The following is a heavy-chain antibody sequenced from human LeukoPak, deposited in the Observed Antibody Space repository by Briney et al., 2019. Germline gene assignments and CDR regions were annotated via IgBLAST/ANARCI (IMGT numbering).Heavy chain of an antibody. J-gene: IGHJ4*02. V-gene: IGHV4-59*01. CDR1: AGSISTYY. CDR3: ARDGAGGKMAY. CDR2: TYFSGST. D-gene: IGHD6-13*01. Sequence: SETLSLTCTVSAGSISTYYWSWIRQPPGKGLEWIGYTYFSGSTNYNPSLRSRVTISVDTSKNQFSLKLSSVTAADTAVYYCARDGAGGKMAYWGQGTLVTVSS.